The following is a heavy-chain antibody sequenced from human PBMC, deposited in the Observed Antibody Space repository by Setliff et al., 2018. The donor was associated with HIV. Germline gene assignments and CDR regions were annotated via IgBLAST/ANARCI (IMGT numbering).Heavy chain of an antibody. CDR1: GSSISTSYW. V-gene: IGHV4-28*01. CDR2: IYYSGST. CDR3: ARNPCSGGSCPDACDI. Sequence: PSETLSLTCAVSGSSISTSYWWGWIRQPPGKGLEWIGYIYYSGSTNYNPSLKSRVTISVDTSKNQFSLKLSSVTAADTAVYYCARNPCSGGSCPDACDIWGQGTMVTVSS. J-gene: IGHJ3*02. D-gene: IGHD2-15*01.